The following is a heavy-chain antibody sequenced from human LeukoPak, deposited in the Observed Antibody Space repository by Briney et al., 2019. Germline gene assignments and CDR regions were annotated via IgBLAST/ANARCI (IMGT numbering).Heavy chain of an antibody. CDR3: ARANEMTTVLVY. D-gene: IGHD4-17*01. CDR2: IYHSGST. Sequence: SETLSLTCTVSGYSISSGYYWGWIRQPPGKGLEWIGSIYHSGSTYYNPSLKSRVTISVDTSKNQFSLKLSSVTAADTAVYYCARANEMTTVLVYWGQGTLVTVSS. V-gene: IGHV4-38-2*02. J-gene: IGHJ4*02. CDR1: GYSISSGYY.